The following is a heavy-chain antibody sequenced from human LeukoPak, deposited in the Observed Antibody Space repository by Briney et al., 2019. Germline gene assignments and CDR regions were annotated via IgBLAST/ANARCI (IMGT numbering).Heavy chain of an antibody. CDR1: GGSFSGYY. Sequence: SSETLSLTCAVYGGSFSGYYWSWIRQPPGRGLEWIGYIYYSGSTNYNPSLKSRVTISVDTSKNQFSLKLSSVTAADTAVYYCARLNTVVMAVDYWGQGTLVTVSS. J-gene: IGHJ4*02. V-gene: IGHV4-59*08. CDR3: ARLNTVVMAVDY. CDR2: IYYSGST. D-gene: IGHD4-23*01.